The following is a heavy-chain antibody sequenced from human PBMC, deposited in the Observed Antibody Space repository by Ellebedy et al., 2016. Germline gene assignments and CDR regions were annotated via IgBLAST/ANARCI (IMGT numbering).Heavy chain of an antibody. V-gene: IGHV3-21*01. CDR3: ARGQLEYYYYMGV. D-gene: IGHD1-1*01. CDR1: GFTFSTYS. CDR2: ISGSSSYT. J-gene: IGHJ6*03. Sequence: GESLKISXAASGFTFSTYSMTWVRQAPGKGLEYISSISGSSSYTYYADSVKGRFTISRDNARNSLYLQMDSLRAEDTAMYYCARGQLEYYYYMGVWGTGTTVTVSS.